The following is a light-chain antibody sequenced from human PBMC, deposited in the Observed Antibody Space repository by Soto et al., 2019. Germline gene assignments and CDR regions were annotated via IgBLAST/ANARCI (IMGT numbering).Light chain of an antibody. Sequence: DIVMTQSPLSLAVTPGEPASISCRSSQSLIYRDGRTFLDWYLQRPGQSPQVLIYLASKRASGVPDRFSGSGSGTDFTLKISRVEAEDVGIYYCMQALQTPTFGGGTKVDIK. CDR3: MQALQTPT. V-gene: IGKV2-28*01. CDR2: LAS. J-gene: IGKJ4*01. CDR1: QSLIYRDGRTF.